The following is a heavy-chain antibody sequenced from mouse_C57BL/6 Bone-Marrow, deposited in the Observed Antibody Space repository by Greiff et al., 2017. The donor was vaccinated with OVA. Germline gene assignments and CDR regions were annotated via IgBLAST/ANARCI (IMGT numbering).Heavy chain of an antibody. CDR1: GFSLTSYG. J-gene: IGHJ3*01. CDR3: ARNLGLRRSWFAY. Sequence: QVQLKESGPGLVQPSQSLSITCTVSGFSLTSYGVHWVRQSPGKGLEWLGVIWSGGSTDYNAAFISRLSISKDNSKSQVFFKMNSLQADDTAIYYCARNLGLRRSWFAYGGQGTLVTVAA. CDR2: IWSGGST. D-gene: IGHD2-4*01. V-gene: IGHV2-2*01.